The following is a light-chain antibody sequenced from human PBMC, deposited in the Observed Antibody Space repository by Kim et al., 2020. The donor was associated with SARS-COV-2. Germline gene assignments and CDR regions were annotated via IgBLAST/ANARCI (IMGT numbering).Light chain of an antibody. V-gene: IGKV1-39*01. J-gene: IGKJ4*01. CDR1: QSISSY. CDR3: QQSYSLGLT. Sequence: ASVGDSVTITCRASQSISSYLNWYQQKPGKAPMLLIYAASSLQSGVPSRFSCSGSGTDFTLTISSLQPEDFATYYCQQSYSLGLTFGGGTKVDIK. CDR2: AAS.